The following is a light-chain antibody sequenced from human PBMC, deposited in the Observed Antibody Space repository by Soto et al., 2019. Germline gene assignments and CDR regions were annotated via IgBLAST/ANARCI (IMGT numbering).Light chain of an antibody. J-gene: IGKJ4*01. CDR1: QDIGSA. CDR3: QQYNNWPLT. V-gene: IGKV3-15*01. CDR2: DAS. Sequence: EVVLTQSPATLSVSPGDRATLSCRASQDIGSAVAWYHQRSGQAPRLLIFDASIRVPTTPARFSGSGSGTEFTLTISSLQSEDFAVYYCQQYNNWPLTFGGGTKVDIK.